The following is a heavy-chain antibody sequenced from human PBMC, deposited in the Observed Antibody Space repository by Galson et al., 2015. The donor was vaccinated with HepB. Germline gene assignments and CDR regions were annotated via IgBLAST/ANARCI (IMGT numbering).Heavy chain of an antibody. CDR2: ISYDGSNK. Sequence: SLRLSCAASGFTFSSYGMHWVRQAPGKGLEWVAVISYDGSNKYYADSVKGRFTISRDNSKNTLYLQMNSLRAEDTAVYYCAKDYYGTTYYFDYWGQGTLVTVSS. CDR3: AKDYYGTTYYFDY. V-gene: IGHV3-30*18. D-gene: IGHD1-7*01. J-gene: IGHJ4*02. CDR1: GFTFSSYG.